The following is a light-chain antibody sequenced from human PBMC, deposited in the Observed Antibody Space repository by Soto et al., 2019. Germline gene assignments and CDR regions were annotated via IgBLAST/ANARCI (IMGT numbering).Light chain of an antibody. J-gene: IGKJ5*01. CDR1: QSVSDN. Sequence: EIVMTQSPATLSVSPGERVTLSCRASQSVSDNLAWYQQKPGQAPRLLIYGASSRVTGIPARFSGSGSVTEFSLTISSLQSEDFAVYYCQQYNNWPPITFGQGTRVEIK. CDR3: QQYNNWPPIT. V-gene: IGKV3D-15*01. CDR2: GAS.